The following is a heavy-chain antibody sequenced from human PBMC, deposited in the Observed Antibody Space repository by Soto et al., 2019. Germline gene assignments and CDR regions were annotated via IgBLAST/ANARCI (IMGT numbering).Heavy chain of an antibody. J-gene: IGHJ6*02. Sequence: SETLSLTCTVSGVSISSYYWSWIRQPPGKGLEWIGYIYYSGSTNYNPSLKSRVTISVDTSKNQFSLKLSSVTAADTAVYYCARDRRYIAVADYYYYGMDVWGQGTTVTVSS. D-gene: IGHD6-19*01. CDR2: IYYSGST. V-gene: IGHV4-59*01. CDR3: ARDRRYIAVADYYYYGMDV. CDR1: GVSISSYY.